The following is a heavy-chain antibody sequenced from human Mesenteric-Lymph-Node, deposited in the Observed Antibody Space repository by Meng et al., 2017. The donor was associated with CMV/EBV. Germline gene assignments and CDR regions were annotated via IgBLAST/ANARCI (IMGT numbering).Heavy chain of an antibody. V-gene: IGHV3-64*02. J-gene: IGHJ5*02. Sequence: GESLKISCAASGFTFNTYAMHWVRQAPGKGLEHVSVISSNGGSTEYADSVKGRFTISRDNSKNTLYLQMGSLRAEDMAVYYCARDQSVSYPYNWFDPWGQGTLVTVSS. CDR2: ISSNGGST. CDR3: ARDQSVSYPYNWFDP. D-gene: IGHD1-26*01. CDR1: GFTFNTYA.